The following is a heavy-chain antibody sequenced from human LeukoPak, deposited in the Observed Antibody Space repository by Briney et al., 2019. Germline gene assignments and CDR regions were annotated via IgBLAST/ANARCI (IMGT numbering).Heavy chain of an antibody. Sequence: SVKVSCKASGGTFSSYGISWVRQAPGQGLEWMGGIIPIFGTAIYAQKFQGRVTITADESTSTAYMELSSLRSEDTAVYCCARLDEYSSSSRYYGMDVWGQGTTVTVSS. J-gene: IGHJ6*02. CDR2: IIPIFGTA. V-gene: IGHV1-69*13. D-gene: IGHD6-6*01. CDR1: GGTFSSYG. CDR3: ARLDEYSSSSRYYGMDV.